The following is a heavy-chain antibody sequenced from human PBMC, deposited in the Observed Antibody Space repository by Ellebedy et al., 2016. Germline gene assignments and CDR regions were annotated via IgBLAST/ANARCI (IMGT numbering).Heavy chain of an antibody. D-gene: IGHD1-14*01. CDR2: ISTNSGYT. J-gene: IGHJ3*02. CDR1: GFSQSDYW. V-gene: IGHV3-11*05. CDR3: ARGNRQPGASDI. Sequence: GESLKISCAASGFSQSDYWMNWVRQAPGKGLEWVSYISTNSGYTNYVDSVKGRFTISRDNVDNLLYLQMNSPRAEDTAVYYCARGNRQPGASDIWGQGTMVSVSS.